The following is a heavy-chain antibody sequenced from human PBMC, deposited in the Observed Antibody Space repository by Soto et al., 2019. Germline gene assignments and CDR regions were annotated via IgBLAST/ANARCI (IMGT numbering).Heavy chain of an antibody. J-gene: IGHJ4*02. CDR3: ARGGITMVRGVIIRAQLDY. CDR1: GGTFSSYA. CDR2: IIPIFGTA. Sequence: QVQLVQSGAEVKKPGSSVKVSCKASGGTFSSYAISWVRQAPGQGLEWMGGIIPIFGTANYAQKFQGRVTITADESTSTDYMELSRLRSEDTAVYYCARGGITMVRGVIIRAQLDYWGQGTLVTVSS. V-gene: IGHV1-69*01. D-gene: IGHD3-10*01.